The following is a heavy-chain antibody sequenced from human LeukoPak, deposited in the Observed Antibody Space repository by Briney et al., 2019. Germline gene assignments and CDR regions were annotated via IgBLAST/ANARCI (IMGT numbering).Heavy chain of an antibody. CDR2: ISYSGST. CDR1: GGSISSSGYY. V-gene: IGHV4-39*01. D-gene: IGHD3-22*01. Sequence: SETLSLTCTVSGGSISSSGYYWGCIRQPPGKGLEWIGSISYSGSTYYNPSLRSRVTISVDTSKNQFSLKLTSVTAADTAVYYCAAYYYDSSGYLGCGQGTLVTVSS. CDR3: AAYYYDSSGYLG. J-gene: IGHJ4*02.